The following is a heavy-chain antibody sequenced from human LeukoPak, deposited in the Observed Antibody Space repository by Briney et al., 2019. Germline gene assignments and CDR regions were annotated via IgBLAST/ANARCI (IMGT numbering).Heavy chain of an antibody. Sequence: PSETLSLTCTVSGGSISSSTYYWSWIRQPPGKGLEWIGYIYYSGSTNYNPSLKSRVTISVDTSKNQFSLKLSSVTAADTAVYYCAGGYNPYYYYYMDVWGKGTTVTISS. CDR2: IYYSGST. V-gene: IGHV4-61*01. D-gene: IGHD5-24*01. CDR1: GGSISSSTYY. CDR3: AGGYNPYYYYYMDV. J-gene: IGHJ6*03.